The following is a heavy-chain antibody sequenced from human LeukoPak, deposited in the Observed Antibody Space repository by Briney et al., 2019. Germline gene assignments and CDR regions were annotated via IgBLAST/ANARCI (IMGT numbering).Heavy chain of an antibody. CDR2: IKDDGSDK. J-gene: IGHJ3*02. CDR3: ARHPYYYDSSGYSAHAFDI. D-gene: IGHD3-22*01. V-gene: IGHV3-7*01. Sequence: GGSLRLSCAASGFIFSNYWMNWVRQPPGKGLEWVANIKDDGSDKYYVDSVKGRFGISKDNAKNSIYLQMNNLKVEDTAVYYCARHPYYYDSSGYSAHAFDIWGQGTMVTVSS. CDR1: GFIFSNYW.